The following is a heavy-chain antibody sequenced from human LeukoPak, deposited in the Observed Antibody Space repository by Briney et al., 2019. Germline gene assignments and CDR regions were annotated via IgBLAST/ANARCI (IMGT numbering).Heavy chain of an antibody. CDR3: ARESSIVGCT. CDR2: IYYSGST. D-gene: IGHD1-26*01. CDR1: GGSISSSSYY. Sequence: SETLSLTCTVSGGSISSSSYYWGWIRQPPGKGLEWIGSIYYSGSTYYNPSLKSRVTISVDTSKNQFSLKLSSVIAADAAVYYCARESSIVGCTWGQGTLVTVSS. V-gene: IGHV4-39*02. J-gene: IGHJ5*02.